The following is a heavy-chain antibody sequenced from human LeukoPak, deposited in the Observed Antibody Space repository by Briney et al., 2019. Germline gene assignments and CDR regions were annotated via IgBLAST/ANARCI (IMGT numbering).Heavy chain of an antibody. CDR1: GFSFSTYA. D-gene: IGHD4-11*01. J-gene: IGHJ5*02. Sequence: GGSLRLSCVASGFSFSTYAMDWVRQAPGKGLEWVAVISYDGSLKYYGESVKGRFTISRDNSKDTLYLQMNNLRVEDTAVYYCARDALTVTTGFNWFDPWGQGTPVTVSS. CDR3: ARDALTVTTGFNWFDP. CDR2: ISYDGSLK. V-gene: IGHV3-30*04.